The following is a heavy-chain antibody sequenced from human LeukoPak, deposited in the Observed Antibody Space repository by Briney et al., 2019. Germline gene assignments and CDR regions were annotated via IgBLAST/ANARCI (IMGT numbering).Heavy chain of an antibody. CDR2: IYSGGST. J-gene: IGHJ4*02. D-gene: IGHD3-3*01. CDR1: GFSVSINY. Sequence: GGSLRLSCAASGFSVSINYMTWVRQAPGTGLEWVSVIYSGGSTYYADSVKGRFTISRDNSKNTLYLQMNSLRAEDTAVYYCAKLGSRIFGVVIFDCWGQGTLVTVSS. V-gene: IGHV3-53*01. CDR3: AKLGSRIFGVVIFDC.